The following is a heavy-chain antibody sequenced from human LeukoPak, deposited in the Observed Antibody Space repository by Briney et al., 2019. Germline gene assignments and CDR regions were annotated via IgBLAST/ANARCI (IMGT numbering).Heavy chain of an antibody. V-gene: IGHV3-7*01. CDR1: GFTFSRSW. J-gene: IGHJ5*02. D-gene: IGHD6-19*01. Sequence: GGSLRLSCAASGFTFSRSWMHWVRQAPGKGLEWVASIKEDGSEKYYVDSVKGRFTISRDNAKNSLYLQMNSLRAEDTAMNYCASSGWYSTPNWFDPWGQGTLVIVSS. CDR3: ASSGWYSTPNWFDP. CDR2: IKEDGSEK.